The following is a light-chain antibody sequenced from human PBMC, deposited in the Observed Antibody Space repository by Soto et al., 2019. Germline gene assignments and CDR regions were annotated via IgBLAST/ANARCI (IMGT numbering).Light chain of an antibody. V-gene: IGLV1-44*01. CDR1: NSNIGSHA. J-gene: IGLJ3*02. CDR3: ASWDDSLDGPWL. CDR2: NTN. Sequence: QSVLTQPPSASGTPGQGVNISCSGSNSNIGSHAVNWYQQLPGMAPRLLIYNTNRRHPGVPDRFSASKSGMSASLAISGLQVDDEAEYFCASWDDSLDGPWLFGGGTKLTVL.